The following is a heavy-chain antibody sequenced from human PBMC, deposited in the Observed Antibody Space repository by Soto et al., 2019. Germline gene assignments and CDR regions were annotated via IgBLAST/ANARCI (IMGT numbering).Heavy chain of an antibody. CDR3: ARTASVFDY. Sequence: SQTISLPCAIAGDSVSSKSAAWNWIRQSPSRGLEWLGRTYYRSKWYNEFSVSVKSRITVNPDTSKNQFSLQLSSVTPEDTAVYYCARTASVFDYWGQGTQVTVSS. V-gene: IGHV6-1*01. CDR1: GDSVSSKSAA. CDR2: TYYRSKWYN. J-gene: IGHJ4*02.